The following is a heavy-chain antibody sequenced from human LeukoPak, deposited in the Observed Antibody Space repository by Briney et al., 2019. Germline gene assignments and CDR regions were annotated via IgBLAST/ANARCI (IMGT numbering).Heavy chain of an antibody. CDR2: ISYDGSNK. CDR3: AKIYGP. D-gene: IGHD2-2*02. J-gene: IGHJ5*02. V-gene: IGHV3-30-3*02. CDR1: GFTFSSYA. Sequence: GRSLRLSCAASGFTFSSYAMHWVRQAPGKGLEWVAVISYDGSNKYYADSVKGRFTISRDNSKNTLYLQMNSLRAEDTAVYYCAKIYGPWGQGTLVTVSS.